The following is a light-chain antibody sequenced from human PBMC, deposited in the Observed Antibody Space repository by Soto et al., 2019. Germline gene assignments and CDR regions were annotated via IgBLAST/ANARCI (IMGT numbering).Light chain of an antibody. CDR2: GAS. Sequence: EIVLTQSPGTLSLSPGERATLSCRASQSVSSSLAWYQQKPGQAPRLLISGASNRATGIPDRFSGSGSGTDFTLTISRLEPEDFAVYYCQLYGRSRRATFGQGTRLEIK. J-gene: IGKJ5*01. CDR3: QLYGRSRRAT. CDR1: QSVSSS. V-gene: IGKV3-20*01.